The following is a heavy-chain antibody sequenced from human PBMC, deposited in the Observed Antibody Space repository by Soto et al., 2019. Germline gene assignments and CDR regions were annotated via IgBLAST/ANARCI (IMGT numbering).Heavy chain of an antibody. CDR3: AHRTWFGELLAFDY. D-gene: IGHD3-10*01. V-gene: IGHV2-5*02. Sequence: QITLKESGPTLVKPTQTLTLTCTFSGFSLSTSGVGVGWIRQPPGKALEWLALIYWDDDKRYSPSLKSRLTISKDTSTSKVVLTMTNMDPVETATYSCAHRTWFGELLAFDYWGQGTLVTVSS. J-gene: IGHJ4*02. CDR2: IYWDDDK. CDR1: GFSLSTSGVG.